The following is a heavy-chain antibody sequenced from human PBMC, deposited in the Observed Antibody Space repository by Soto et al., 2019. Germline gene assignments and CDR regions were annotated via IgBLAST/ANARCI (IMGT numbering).Heavy chain of an antibody. CDR3: AGGRWEVPY. CDR2: VHYGGHR. CDR1: GGSIRDFY. D-gene: IGHD1-26*01. J-gene: IGHJ4*02. Sequence: SETLSLTCSVSGGSIRDFYWTWVRQNAGRQLEYIGFVHYGGHRDYNPSLESRVTISTDKSKKQVSLSMRSVSAADTAEYHCAGGRWEVPYWGQGTLVTVSS. V-gene: IGHV4-59*01.